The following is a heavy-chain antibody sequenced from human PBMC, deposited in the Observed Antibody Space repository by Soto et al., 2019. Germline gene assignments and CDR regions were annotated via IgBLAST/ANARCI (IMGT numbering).Heavy chain of an antibody. V-gene: IGHV3-23*01. Sequence: PGGSLRLSCAASGFTFSNYAMNWVRQAPGKGLEWVSIISDNGGRTDYADSVKGRFTISRDNSKNTLYLQMNSLRAEDTAVYYFASEEYVEMAPVGFDYWGQGTLVTVSS. CDR1: GFTFSNYA. CDR3: ASEEYVEMAPVGFDY. CDR2: ISDNGGRT. J-gene: IGHJ4*02. D-gene: IGHD2-15*01.